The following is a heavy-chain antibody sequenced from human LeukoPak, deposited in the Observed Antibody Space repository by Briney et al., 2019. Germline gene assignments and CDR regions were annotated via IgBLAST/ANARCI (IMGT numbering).Heavy chain of an antibody. Sequence: GGSLRLSCAASGFTFSDYYMSWIRQAPGRGLEWVSYISSSGSTIYYADSVKGRFTISRDNAKNSLYLQMNSLRAEDTAVYYCARSGIAAAGGYRDIDYWGQGTLVTVSS. J-gene: IGHJ4*02. CDR2: ISSSGSTI. CDR1: GFTFSDYY. D-gene: IGHD6-13*01. CDR3: ARSGIAAAGGYRDIDY. V-gene: IGHV3-11*01.